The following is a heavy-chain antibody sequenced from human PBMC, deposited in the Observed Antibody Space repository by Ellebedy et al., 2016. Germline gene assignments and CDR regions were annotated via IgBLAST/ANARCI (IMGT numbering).Heavy chain of an antibody. CDR2: VWYDGTNE. Sequence: GGSLRLSCAASGFTFSSYGMHWVRQVPGKGLEWVAVVWYDGTNEYCADSVRGRFSISRDNSKNTLYLQMNSLGVEDTAVYYCARDQGSSWFGPIDYWGQGTLVTVSS. D-gene: IGHD6-13*01. CDR3: ARDQGSSWFGPIDY. J-gene: IGHJ4*02. CDR1: GFTFSSYG. V-gene: IGHV3-33*01.